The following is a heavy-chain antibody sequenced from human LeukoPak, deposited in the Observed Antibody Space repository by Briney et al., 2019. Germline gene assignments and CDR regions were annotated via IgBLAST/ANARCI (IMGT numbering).Heavy chain of an antibody. V-gene: IGHV4-59*01. J-gene: IGHJ4*02. D-gene: IGHD6-13*01. CDR1: HDSISGFH. CDR2: IFYSGST. CDR3: ARGGAFSSSWYVDY. Sequence: PSETLSLTCTVSHDSISGFHWSWIRQPPGKGLEWIGYIFYSGSTNYNPSLKSRVTISVDTSRNKVSLKLSSVTAADTAVYYCARGGAFSSSWYVDYWGQGTLVTVST.